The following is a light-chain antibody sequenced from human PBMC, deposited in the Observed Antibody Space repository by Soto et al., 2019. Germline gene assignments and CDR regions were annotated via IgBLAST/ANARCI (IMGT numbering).Light chain of an antibody. CDR1: QSVSSSY. CDR3: QQYGSSPRT. V-gene: IGKV3-20*01. CDR2: GAS. J-gene: IGKJ1*01. Sequence: EIVLTQSPGTLSLSPGERATLSCRASQSVSSSYLAWYQQKPGQAPRLLIYGASSRATGIPDRFSGSGSGTDFTLTISRLEPDDFALYYCQQYGSSPRTFGQGTKVEIK.